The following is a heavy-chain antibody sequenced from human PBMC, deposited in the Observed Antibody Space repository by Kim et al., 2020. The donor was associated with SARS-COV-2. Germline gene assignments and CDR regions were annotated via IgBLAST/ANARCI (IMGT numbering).Heavy chain of an antibody. J-gene: IGHJ4*02. Sequence: SETLSLTCTVSGGSISSSSYYWGWIRQPPGKGLEWIGSIYYSGSTYYNPSLKSRVTISVDTSKNQFSLKLSSVTAADTAVYYCARIAGVLILTGYYVFDYWGQGTLVTVSS. D-gene: IGHD3-9*01. CDR3: ARIAGVLILTGYYVFDY. V-gene: IGHV4-39*01. CDR1: GGSISSSSYY. CDR2: IYYSGST.